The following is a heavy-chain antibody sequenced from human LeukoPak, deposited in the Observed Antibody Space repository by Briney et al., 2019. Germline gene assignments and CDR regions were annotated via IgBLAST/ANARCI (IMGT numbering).Heavy chain of an antibody. J-gene: IGHJ3*02. CDR1: GFTFSSYA. CDR2: ISYDGSYK. CDR3: TRDRDSGAFDI. D-gene: IGHD3-10*01. V-gene: IGHV3-30-3*01. Sequence: GGSLRLSCADSGFTFSSYAMHWVRQAPGKGLEWVAVISYDGSYKDYADSVKGRFTVSRDNSKNTLYLQMNSLRAEDTAVYYRTRDRDSGAFDIWGQGTMVTVSS.